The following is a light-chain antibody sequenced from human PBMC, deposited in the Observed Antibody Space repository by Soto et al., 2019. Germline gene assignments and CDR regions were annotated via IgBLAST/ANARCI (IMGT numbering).Light chain of an antibody. J-gene: IGKJ1*01. CDR3: QKYNSAPRT. V-gene: IGKV1-27*01. Sequence: QMPQSPSPLAASVGDRVTITCRARQDINTYLAWYQVQPGKGPKLLIYAASTLQSGDPSRFRGSGSGTDFTLTISSLQPEDVATYFYQKYNSAPRTFGQGTMVEI. CDR1: QDINTY. CDR2: AAS.